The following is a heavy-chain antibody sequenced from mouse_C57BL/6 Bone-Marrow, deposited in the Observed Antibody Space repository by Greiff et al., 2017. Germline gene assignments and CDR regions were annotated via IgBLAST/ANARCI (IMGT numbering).Heavy chain of an antibody. J-gene: IGHJ2*01. D-gene: IGHD1-1*01. V-gene: IGHV1-59*01. CDR2: IDPSDSYT. CDR3: ARSYYYGSSWIY. Sequence: QVQLQQPGAELVRPGTSVKLSCKASGYTFTSYWMHWVKQRPGQGLEWIGVIDPSDSYTNYNQKFKGKATLTVDTSSRTAYMQRSSLTSEDSAVYYCARSYYYGSSWIYWGQGTTLTVAS. CDR1: GYTFTSYW.